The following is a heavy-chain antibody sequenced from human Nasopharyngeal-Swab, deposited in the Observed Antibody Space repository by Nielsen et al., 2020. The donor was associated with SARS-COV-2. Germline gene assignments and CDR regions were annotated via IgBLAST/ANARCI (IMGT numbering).Heavy chain of an antibody. D-gene: IGHD2-15*01. V-gene: IGHV2-26*01. Sequence: RQAPGKALEWLGNIFSNDEKSYSTTLKSRLTISKDTSKSQVVLTMTNMDPVDTATYYCARLMGDIVVVVAALEYYYYYGMDVWGQGTTVTVSS. CDR3: ARLMGDIVVVVAALEYYYYYGMDV. J-gene: IGHJ6*02. CDR2: IFSNDEK.